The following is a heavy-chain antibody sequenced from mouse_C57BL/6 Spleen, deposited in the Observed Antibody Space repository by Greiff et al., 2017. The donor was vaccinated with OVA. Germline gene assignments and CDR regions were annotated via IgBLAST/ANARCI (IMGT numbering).Heavy chain of an antibody. J-gene: IGHJ1*03. V-gene: IGHV1-55*01. D-gene: IGHD1-1*01. CDR3: ARFGGSSPIGYFDV. Sequence: QVQLQQSGAELVKPGASVKMSCKASGYTFTSYWITWVKQRPGQGLEWIGDIYPGSGSTNYNEKFKSKATLTVDTASSTAYMQLSSLTSEDSAVYYCARFGGSSPIGYFDVWGTGTTVTVSS. CDR1: GYTFTSYW. CDR2: IYPGSGST.